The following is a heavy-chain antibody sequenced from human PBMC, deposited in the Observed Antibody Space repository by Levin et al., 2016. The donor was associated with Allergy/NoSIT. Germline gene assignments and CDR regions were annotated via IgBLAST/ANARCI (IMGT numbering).Heavy chain of an antibody. CDR2: ISSSSSYT. D-gene: IGHD3-10*01. Sequence: LSLTCAASGFTFSDYYMSWIRQAPGKGLEWVSYISSSSSYTNYADSVKGRFTISRDNAKNSLYLQMNSLRAEDTAVYYCARVPSGLWFGELPYYFDYWGQGTLVTVSS. V-gene: IGHV3-11*05. J-gene: IGHJ4*02. CDR1: GFTFSDYY. CDR3: ARVPSGLWFGELPYYFDY.